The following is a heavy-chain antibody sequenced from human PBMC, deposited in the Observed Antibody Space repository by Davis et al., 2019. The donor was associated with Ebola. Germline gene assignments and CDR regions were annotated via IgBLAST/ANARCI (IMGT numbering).Heavy chain of an antibody. D-gene: IGHD3-10*01. CDR2: ISYDGSNK. CDR1: GFTFSSYD. V-gene: IGHV3-30*18. CDR3: AKGGRGLLWFGELLFPPVVLDY. J-gene: IGHJ4*02. Sequence: GESLKISCAASGFTFSSYDMHWVRQAPGKGLEWVAVISYDGSNKYYADSVKGRFTISRDNSKNTLYLQMNSLRAEDTAVYYCAKGGRGLLWFGELLFPPVVLDYWGQGTLVTVSS.